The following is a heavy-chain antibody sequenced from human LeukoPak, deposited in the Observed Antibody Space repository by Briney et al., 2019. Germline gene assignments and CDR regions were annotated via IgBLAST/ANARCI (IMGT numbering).Heavy chain of an antibody. CDR1: GYRFTSYW. V-gene: IGHV5-51*01. Sequence: HGESLKTSCKGSGYRFTSYWIGWVRQMPGKGLEWMGIIYPGDSDTRYSPSFQGQVTISADKSISTAYLQWSSLKASDTAMYYCARNGIGKLAATVYYYGMDVWGQGTTVTVSS. D-gene: IGHD6-25*01. CDR2: IYPGDSDT. CDR3: ARNGIGKLAATVYYYGMDV. J-gene: IGHJ6*02.